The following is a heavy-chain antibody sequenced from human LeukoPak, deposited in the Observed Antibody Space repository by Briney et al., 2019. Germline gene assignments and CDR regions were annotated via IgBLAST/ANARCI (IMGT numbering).Heavy chain of an antibody. CDR3: ARIPYDSSGYYYLFDY. CDR2: IYYSGST. Sequence: SETLSLTCTVSGGSISSSSYYWGWIRQPPGKGMEWIGSIYYSGSTYYNPSLKSRVTISVDTSKNQFSLKLSSVTAADTAVYYCARIPYDSSGYYYLFDYWGQGTLVTVSS. J-gene: IGHJ4*02. V-gene: IGHV4-39*07. D-gene: IGHD3-22*01. CDR1: GGSISSSSYY.